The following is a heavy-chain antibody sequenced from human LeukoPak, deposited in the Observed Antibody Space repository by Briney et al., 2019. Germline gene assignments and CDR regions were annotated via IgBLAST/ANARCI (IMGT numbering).Heavy chain of an antibody. V-gene: IGHV1-69*06. CDR1: GGTFSSYA. Sequence: SVKVSCKASGGTFSSYAISWVRQAPGQGLEWMGGIIPIFGTANYAQKFQGRVTITADKSTSTAYMELSSLRSEDTAVYYCARTRGAVVRGDFDYWGQGTLVTVSS. CDR3: ARTRGAVVRGDFDY. J-gene: IGHJ4*02. D-gene: IGHD6-19*01. CDR2: IIPIFGTA.